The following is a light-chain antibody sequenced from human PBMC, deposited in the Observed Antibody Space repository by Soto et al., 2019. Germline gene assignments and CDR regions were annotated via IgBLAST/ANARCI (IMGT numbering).Light chain of an antibody. CDR2: EVT. J-gene: IGLJ1*01. V-gene: IGLV2-14*03. CDR1: SSDVGGYNF. CDR3: SSYTSSSTPV. Sequence: QSVLTQPPSASGSPGQSVTISCTGTSSDVGGYNFVSWYQQLPGKAPKLMIYEVTSRPSGVSNRFSGSKSGNTASLTISGLQAEDEADYYCSSYTSSSTPVFGTGTKVTVL.